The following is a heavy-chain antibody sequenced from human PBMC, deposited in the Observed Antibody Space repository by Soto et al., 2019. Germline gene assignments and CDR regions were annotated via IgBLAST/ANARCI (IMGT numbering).Heavy chain of an antibody. D-gene: IGHD2-2*01. J-gene: IGHJ6*02. CDR1: GYTFTGYY. CDR3: AREYCSSTSCRRSFGSTYYYGMDV. Sequence: AAVKVSFKASGYTFTGYYMHWVRQAPGQGLEWMGWINPNSGGTNYAQKFQGWVTMTRDTSISTAYMELSRLRSDDTAVYYCAREYCSSTSCRRSFGSTYYYGMDVWGQGTTVTVSS. CDR2: INPNSGGT. V-gene: IGHV1-2*04.